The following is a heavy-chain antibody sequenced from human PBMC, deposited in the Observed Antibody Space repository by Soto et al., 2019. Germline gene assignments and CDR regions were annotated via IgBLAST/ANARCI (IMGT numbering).Heavy chain of an antibody. CDR1: GFTFDDYA. J-gene: IGHJ4*02. Sequence: QTGGSLRLSCAASGFTFDDYAMHWVRQAPGKGLEWVSGISWNSGSIGYADSVKGRFTISRDNAKNSLYLQMNSLRAEDTALYYCAKDSADSSGYSFDYWGQGTLVT. CDR2: ISWNSGSI. V-gene: IGHV3-9*01. CDR3: AKDSADSSGYSFDY. D-gene: IGHD3-22*01.